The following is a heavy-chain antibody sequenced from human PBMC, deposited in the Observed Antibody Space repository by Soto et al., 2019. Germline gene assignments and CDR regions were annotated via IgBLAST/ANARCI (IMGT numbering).Heavy chain of an antibody. J-gene: IGHJ4*02. CDR3: VGGSASGVDH. CDR2: INPSVGST. CDR1: TYTYNTHY. D-gene: IGHD6-6*01. V-gene: IGHV1-46*03. Sequence: ASVKVSCKSSTYTYNTHYIHWVRQAPGQGLEWVGVINPSVGSTNYARKFQGRVTMTRDTSTTTFYMEVTSLTSEDTAVYYCVGGSASGVDHWGQGTLVTVSS.